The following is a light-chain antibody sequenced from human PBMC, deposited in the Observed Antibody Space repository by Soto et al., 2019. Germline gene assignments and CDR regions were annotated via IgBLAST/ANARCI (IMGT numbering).Light chain of an antibody. CDR1: QSVSSN. Sequence: EIVMTQSPATLSVSPGERTTLSCRASQSVSSNLAWYQQKHGQAPRLLIYGASTRATGIPARFSGSGSGTEFTLTIGSLQSEHFAVYYCQQYNKFPSLTFGGGTKVEIK. V-gene: IGKV3-15*01. CDR2: GAS. J-gene: IGKJ4*01. CDR3: QQYNKFPSLT.